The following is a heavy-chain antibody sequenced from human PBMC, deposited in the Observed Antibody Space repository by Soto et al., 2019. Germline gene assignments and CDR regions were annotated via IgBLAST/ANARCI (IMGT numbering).Heavy chain of an antibody. CDR3: ARAWPRGTMIAIDSDNYGMDV. CDR2: IIPLFDAA. V-gene: IGHV1-69*01. J-gene: IGHJ6*02. D-gene: IGHD3-22*01. CDR1: RGTFSKYA. Sequence: QVQLVQSGAEVKKPGSSVKVSCKASRGTFSKYAFSWVRQAPGQGLEWMGGIIPLFDAADYAQRFQGRVRIAADESTTTAYMELSNLRSDDTAIYYCARAWPRGTMIAIDSDNYGMDVWGQGTTVTVSS.